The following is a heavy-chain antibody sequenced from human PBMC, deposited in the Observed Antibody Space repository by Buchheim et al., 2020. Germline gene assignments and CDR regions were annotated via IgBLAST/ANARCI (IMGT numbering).Heavy chain of an antibody. Sequence: QVQLVESGGGVVQPGRSLRLSCAASGFTFSSYAMHWVRQAPGKGLEWVAVISYDGSNKYYADSVKGRFTISRDNSKNTLYLQMNSLRAEDTAVYYCANIDKWLPLDYWGQGTL. CDR2: ISYDGSNK. CDR3: ANIDKWLPLDY. D-gene: IGHD3-22*01. CDR1: GFTFSSYA. V-gene: IGHV3-30-3*01. J-gene: IGHJ4*02.